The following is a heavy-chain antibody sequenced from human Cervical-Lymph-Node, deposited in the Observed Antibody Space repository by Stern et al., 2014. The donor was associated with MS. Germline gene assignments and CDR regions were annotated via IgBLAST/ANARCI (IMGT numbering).Heavy chain of an antibody. J-gene: IGHJ6*02. Sequence: ELQLVESGGGLVKPGGSLRLSCAASGFTFSSYNMNWVRPAPGKGLESISSITSTGYRYNADSLKGRFTISRDNAKNSLYLHMNSLRAEDTAVYYCARDDLRSYYGMDVWGQGTTVTVSS. CDR3: ARDDLRSYYGMDV. CDR1: GFTFSSYN. CDR2: ITSTGYR. V-gene: IGHV3-21*01.